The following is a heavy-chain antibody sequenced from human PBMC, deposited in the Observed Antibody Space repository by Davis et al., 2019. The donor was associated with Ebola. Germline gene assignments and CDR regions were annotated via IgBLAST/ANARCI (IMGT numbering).Heavy chain of an antibody. D-gene: IGHD4-11*01. CDR3: AKGWGDYSTHYGMDV. J-gene: IGHJ6*02. CDR2: ISWNSGSI. V-gene: IGHV3-9*01. Sequence: PGGSLRLSCAASGFTFDDYAMHWVRQAPGKGLEWVSGISWNSGSIGYADSVKGRFTISRDNAKNSLYLQMNSLRAEDTALYYCAKGWGDYSTHYGMDVWGQGTTVTVSS. CDR1: GFTFDDYA.